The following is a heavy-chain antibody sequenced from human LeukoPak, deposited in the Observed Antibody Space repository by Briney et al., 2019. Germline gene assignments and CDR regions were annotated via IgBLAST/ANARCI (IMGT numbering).Heavy chain of an antibody. J-gene: IGHJ4*02. CDR3: AKGFRSGYHPDY. CDR1: GVPINSNDYY. Sequence: PSETLSLTCTVSGVPINSNDYYRGWLRQPPGKGLEWDRSICYRGNPYYNPSLKTRHTICGDTPKNHLSPMLRSVTAADTAVSLCAKGFRSGYHPDYWGQGTLVTVSS. D-gene: IGHD3-3*01. V-gene: IGHV4-39*02. CDR2: ICYRGNP.